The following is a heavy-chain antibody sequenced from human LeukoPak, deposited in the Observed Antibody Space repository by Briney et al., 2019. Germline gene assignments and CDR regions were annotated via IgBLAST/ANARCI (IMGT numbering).Heavy chain of an antibody. CDR3: ALTSYCTTITCYYLDY. D-gene: IGHD2-8*01. J-gene: IGHJ4*02. CDR2: ISGHNGNT. Sequence: ASVKVSCKASGYTFTNYAISWVRQAPGQGLEWMGWISGHNGNTNYAQNLQGRVTMTTDTSTSTAYMELRSLRLDDTAVYYCALTSYCTTITCYYLDYWGQGTLVTVSS. CDR1: GYTFTNYA. V-gene: IGHV1-18*01.